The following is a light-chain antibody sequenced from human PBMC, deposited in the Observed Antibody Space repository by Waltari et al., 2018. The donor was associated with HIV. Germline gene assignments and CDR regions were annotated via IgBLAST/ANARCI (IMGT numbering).Light chain of an antibody. CDR2: WAS. Sequence: DIVMTQSPDSLAVSLGERATINCKSSQSVLYTSNNKNYLAWYQQKPGQPPKLLIYWASTRELGVPDRFSGSGSGTDFTLSISSLQSEDFAVYYCQQYNNWPYTFGQGTKLEIK. CDR3: QQYNNWPYT. J-gene: IGKJ2*01. V-gene: IGKV4-1*01. CDR1: QSVLYTSNNKNY.